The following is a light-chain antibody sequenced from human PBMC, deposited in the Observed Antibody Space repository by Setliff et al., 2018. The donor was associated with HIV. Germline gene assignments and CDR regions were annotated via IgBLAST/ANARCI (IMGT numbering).Light chain of an antibody. CDR1: NIGSTS. CDR3: QVWDSSSDHHV. V-gene: IGLV3-21*03. CDR2: DDN. Sequence: SYELTQPPSVSVAPGKTARITCGGNNIGSTSVHWYQQKPGQAPVLDVYDDNDRPSGIPERFSGSNSGNTATLTISRVEAGDEADYYCQVWDSSSDHHVFGTGTKVTVL. J-gene: IGLJ1*01.